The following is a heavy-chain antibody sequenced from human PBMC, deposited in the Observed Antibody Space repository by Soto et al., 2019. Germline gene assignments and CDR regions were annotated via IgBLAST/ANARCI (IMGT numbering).Heavy chain of an antibody. V-gene: IGHV4-34*01. Sequence: SQTLCLTCAVDGGSFIGYYWSWIRQPPGKGLEWIGEINHSGSTNYNPSLKSRVTISVDTSKNQFSLKLSSVTAADTAVYYCARGRGYSSSWYYYYYMDVWGKGTTVTVSS. CDR3: ARGRGYSSSWYYYYYMDV. D-gene: IGHD6-13*01. CDR2: INHSGST. CDR1: GGSFIGYY. J-gene: IGHJ6*03.